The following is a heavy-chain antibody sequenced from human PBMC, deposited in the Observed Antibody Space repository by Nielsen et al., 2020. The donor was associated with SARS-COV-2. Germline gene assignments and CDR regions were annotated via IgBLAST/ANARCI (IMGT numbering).Heavy chain of an antibody. J-gene: IGHJ4*02. CDR3: TTEGEGYYDILTGYYTAENFDY. D-gene: IGHD3-9*01. CDR2: IKSKTDGGTT. Sequence: WLRQPPGKGLEWVGRIKSKTDGGTTDYAAPVKGRFTISRDDSKNTLYLQMNSLRTEDTAVYYCTTEGEGYYDILTGYYTAENFDYWGQGTLVTVSS. V-gene: IGHV3-15*01.